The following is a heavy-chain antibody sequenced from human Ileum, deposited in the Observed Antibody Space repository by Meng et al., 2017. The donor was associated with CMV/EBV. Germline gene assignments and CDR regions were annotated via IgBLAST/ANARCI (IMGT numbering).Heavy chain of an antibody. CDR1: GFTFDDYG. J-gene: IGHJ4*02. V-gene: IGHV3-20*04. CDR2: INWDGGST. CDR3: ARGPIRHGDGLDY. Sequence: CAASGFTFDDYGMSWVRQAPGKGLEWVSGINWDGGSTGYADSVKGRFTISRDNAKNSLYLQMNSLRAEDTALYYCARGPIRHGDGLDYWGQGTLVTVSS. D-gene: IGHD4-17*01.